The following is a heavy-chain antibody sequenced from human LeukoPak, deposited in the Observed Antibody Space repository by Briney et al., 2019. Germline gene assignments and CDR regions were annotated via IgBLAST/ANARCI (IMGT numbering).Heavy chain of an antibody. D-gene: IGHD2-2*01. CDR3: ARDRSVVVPAAMDDY. CDR2: ISSSGSTI. J-gene: IGHJ4*02. CDR1: GFTFSSYE. V-gene: IGHV3-48*03. Sequence: GGSLRLSCAASGFTFSSYEMNWVCQAPGKGLEWVSYISSSGSTIYYADSVKGRFTISRDNAKNSLYLQMNSLRAEDTAVYYCARDRSVVVPAAMDDYWGQGTLVTVSS.